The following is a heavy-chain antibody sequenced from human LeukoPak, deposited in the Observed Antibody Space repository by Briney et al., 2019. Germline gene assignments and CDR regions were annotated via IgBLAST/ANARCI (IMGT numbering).Heavy chain of an antibody. D-gene: IGHD3-10*01. J-gene: IGHJ3*02. CDR1: GFTVSSNY. V-gene: IGHV3-53*01. Sequence: PGGSLRLSCAASGFTVSSNYMSWVCQAPGKGLEWVSVIYSGGSTYYADSVKGRSTISRDNSKNTLYLQMNSLRAEDTAVYYCARYGSGTLSFDIWGQGTMVTVSS. CDR3: ARYGSGTLSFDI. CDR2: IYSGGST.